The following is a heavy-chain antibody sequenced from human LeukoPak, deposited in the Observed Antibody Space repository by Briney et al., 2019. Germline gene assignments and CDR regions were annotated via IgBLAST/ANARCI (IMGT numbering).Heavy chain of an antibody. CDR2: ISYDGSNK. D-gene: IGHD3-22*01. CDR3: ARENARTYYYDSSGSYYFDY. J-gene: IGHJ4*02. V-gene: IGHV3-30-3*01. CDR1: GFTFSSNY. Sequence: GGSLRLSCAASGFTFSSNYMSWVRQAPGKGLEWVAVISYDGSNKYYADSVKGRFTISRDNSKNTLYLQMNSLRAEDTAVYYCARENARTYYYDSSGSYYFDYWGQGTLVTVSS.